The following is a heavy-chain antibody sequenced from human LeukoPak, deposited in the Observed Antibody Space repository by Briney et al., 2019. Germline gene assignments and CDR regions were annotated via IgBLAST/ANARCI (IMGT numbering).Heavy chain of an antibody. CDR1: GFTFDDYA. Sequence: PGGSLRLSCAASGFTFDDYAMHWVRQAPGKGLEWVSGISWNSGSIGYADSVKGRFTISRDNAKNSLYLQMNSLRAEATALYYCAKVGYCSSTSCYDGPDPTDYFGYWGQGTLVTVSS. CDR2: ISWNSGSI. D-gene: IGHD2-2*01. V-gene: IGHV3-9*01. J-gene: IGHJ4*02. CDR3: AKVGYCSSTSCYDGPDPTDYFGY.